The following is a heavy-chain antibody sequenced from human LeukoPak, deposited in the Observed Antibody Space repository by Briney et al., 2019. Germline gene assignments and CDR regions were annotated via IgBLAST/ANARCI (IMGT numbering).Heavy chain of an antibody. CDR3: ASALRYSSSSSFDY. CDR2: INAGNGNT. D-gene: IGHD6-6*01. J-gene: IGHJ4*02. V-gene: IGHV1-3*01. CDR1: GYTFTSYA. Sequence: ASVKVSCKASGYTFTSYAMHWVRQAPGQRLEWMGWINAGNGNTKYSQKLQGRVTMTTDTSTSTAYMELRSLRSDDTAVYYCASALRYSSSSSFDYWGQGTLVTVSS.